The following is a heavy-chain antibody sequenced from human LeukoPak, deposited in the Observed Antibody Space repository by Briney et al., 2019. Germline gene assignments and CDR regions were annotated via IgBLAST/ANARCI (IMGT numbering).Heavy chain of an antibody. Sequence: GASVNVSCKASGYSFTSYGISWVRQAPGQGLEWMGWISVYNGDVKYAQKFQGRVTMTTDTSTSTAYMELRSLRSDDTAMYYCARDWNYSVDYWGQGTLVTVSS. CDR2: ISVYNGDV. CDR3: ARDWNYSVDY. V-gene: IGHV1-18*01. D-gene: IGHD1-7*01. J-gene: IGHJ4*02. CDR1: GYSFTSYG.